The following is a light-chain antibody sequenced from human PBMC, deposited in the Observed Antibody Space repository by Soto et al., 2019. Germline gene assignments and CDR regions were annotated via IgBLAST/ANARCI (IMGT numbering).Light chain of an antibody. CDR3: QQYHGFSRT. Sequence: DLHRTQSPSILSASVGDRVTITCRASQSIRSWLACYQQKPGKAPKLLIYDAYSLESGVASRFSGSGSGTEFTLTISSMQPDDLATYYCQQYHGFSRTFGQGTKVDIK. CDR2: DAY. CDR1: QSIRSW. V-gene: IGKV1-5*01. J-gene: IGKJ1*01.